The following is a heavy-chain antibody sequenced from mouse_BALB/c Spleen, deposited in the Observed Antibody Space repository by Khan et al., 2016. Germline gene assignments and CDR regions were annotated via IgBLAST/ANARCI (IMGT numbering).Heavy chain of an antibody. V-gene: IGHV3-2*02. D-gene: IGHD1-1*01. J-gene: IGHJ3*01. Sequence: EVKLEESGPGLVKPSQSLSLTCTVTGYSITSDYAWNWIRQFPGNKLEWMGYISYSGSTSYNPSLKSRISITRDTSKNQFFLQLNSVTTEDTATYYCARDYYGSSNYFDYWGQGTLVTVSA. CDR2: ISYSGST. CDR1: GYSITSDYA. CDR3: ARDYYGSSNYFDY.